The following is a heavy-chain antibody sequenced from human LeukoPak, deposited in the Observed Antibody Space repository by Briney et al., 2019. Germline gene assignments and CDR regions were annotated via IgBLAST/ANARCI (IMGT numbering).Heavy chain of an antibody. V-gene: IGHV3-30-3*01. J-gene: IGHJ6*02. CDR1: GFTFSSYW. D-gene: IGHD6-13*01. CDR3: ARDRSSSRTGSLYYYYYGMDV. Sequence: PGGSLRLSCAASGFTFSSYWMHWVRQAPGRGLEWVALISYDGSKKYYSDSVKGRFTISRDNSENTLYLQMNSLRAEDTAVFYCARDRSSSRTGSLYYYYYGMDVWGQGTTVTVS. CDR2: ISYDGSKK.